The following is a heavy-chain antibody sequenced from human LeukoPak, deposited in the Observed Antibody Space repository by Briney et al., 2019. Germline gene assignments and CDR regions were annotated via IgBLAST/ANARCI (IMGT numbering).Heavy chain of an antibody. CDR3: ARGRWAPFDC. CDR2: IKQDVSEK. V-gene: IGHV3-7*01. Sequence: GGSLRLSCAASGFTSSDYWMHWVRQAPGKGLEWVANIKQDVSEKNYVASVKGRFTISRDNAKNSLYLQMNSLRAEDTALYYCARGRWAPFDCWGQGTLVTVSS. CDR1: GFTSSDYW. D-gene: IGHD6-13*01. J-gene: IGHJ4*02.